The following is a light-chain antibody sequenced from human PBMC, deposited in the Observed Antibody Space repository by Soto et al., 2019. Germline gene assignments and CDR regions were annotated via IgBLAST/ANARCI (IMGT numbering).Light chain of an antibody. J-gene: IGKJ5*01. CDR1: QSVSSN. CDR2: GAS. Sequence: EIVMTQSPSTLSVSPGERATLSCSASQSVSSNLAWYQQKPGPAPRLLLYGASTRATGLPARFSGSGSGTDFTLTISSLQSEAFAVYYCQQYNTWPTITFGQGTRMEV. CDR3: QQYNTWPTIT. V-gene: IGKV3-15*01.